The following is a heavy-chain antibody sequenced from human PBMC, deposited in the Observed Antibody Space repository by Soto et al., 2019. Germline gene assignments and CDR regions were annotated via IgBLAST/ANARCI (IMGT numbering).Heavy chain of an antibody. CDR1: GYTFTSYG. V-gene: IGHV1-18*01. J-gene: IGHJ5*02. CDR2: ISAYNGNT. CDR3: ARDPSDIVATRAGGYNWFDP. Sequence: ASVKVSCKASGYTFTSYGISWVRQAPGQGLEWMGWISAYNGNTNYAQKLQGRVTMTTDTSTSTAYMELRSLRSDDTAVYYCARDPSDIVATRAGGYNWFDPWGQGTLDTVSS. D-gene: IGHD5-12*01.